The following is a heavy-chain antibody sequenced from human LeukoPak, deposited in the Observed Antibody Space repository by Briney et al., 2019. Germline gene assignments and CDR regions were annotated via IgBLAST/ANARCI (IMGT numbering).Heavy chain of an antibody. J-gene: IGHJ4*02. D-gene: IGHD5-12*01. CDR2: IYHSGST. Sequence: SETPSLTCTVSGGSISSYYWSWIRQPPWKGLEWTGSIYHSGSTYYNPSLKSRVTISVDTSKNQFSLKLSSVTAADTAVYYCAILRGGATILRPGYFDYWGQGTLVTVSS. V-gene: IGHV4-59*08. CDR3: AILRGGATILRPGYFDY. CDR1: GGSISSYY.